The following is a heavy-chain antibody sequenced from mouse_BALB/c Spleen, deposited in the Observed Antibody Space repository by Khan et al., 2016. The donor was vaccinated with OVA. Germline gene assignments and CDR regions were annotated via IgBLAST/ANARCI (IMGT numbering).Heavy chain of an antibody. CDR1: GYTFISYW. Sequence: QVRLQQSGTELAKPGASVKMSCKASGYTFISYWMHWVKQRPGQGLEWIGDINPSTDYTEYNQKFKEKATLTTDKSSNTAHMQLSSLTSEDSAVYDCARRGLYGIFVYWGQGTRLTVSA. CDR3: ARRGLYGIFVY. D-gene: IGHD2-1*01. V-gene: IGHV1-7*01. J-gene: IGHJ3*01. CDR2: INPSTDYT.